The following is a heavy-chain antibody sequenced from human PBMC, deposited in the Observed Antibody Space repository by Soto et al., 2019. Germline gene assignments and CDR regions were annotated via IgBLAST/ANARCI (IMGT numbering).Heavy chain of an antibody. CDR1: GFTFSSYA. CDR2: ISGSGGST. D-gene: IGHD1-26*01. Sequence: EVQLLESGGGLVQPGGSLRLSCAASGFTFSSYAMSWVRQAPGKGLEWDSAISGSGGSTYYADSVKGRFTISRDNSKNTLDMQMNSLIAEDTTVYYCAKAASGIGGATRYFDYWGQGTLVTVS. J-gene: IGHJ4*02. CDR3: AKAASGIGGATRYFDY. V-gene: IGHV3-23*01.